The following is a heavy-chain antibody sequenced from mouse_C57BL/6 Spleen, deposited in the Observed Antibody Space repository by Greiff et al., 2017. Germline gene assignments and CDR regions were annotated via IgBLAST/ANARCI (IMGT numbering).Heavy chain of an antibody. Sequence: EVHLVESEGGLVQPGSSMKLSCTASGFTFSDYYMAWVRQVPEKGLEWVANINYDGSSTYYLDSLKSRFIISRDNAKNILYLQMSSLKSEDTATYYCARALANWDGRYFDYWGQGTTLTVSS. CDR3: ARALANWDGRYFDY. V-gene: IGHV5-16*01. J-gene: IGHJ2*01. CDR2: INYDGSST. D-gene: IGHD4-1*01. CDR1: GFTFSDYY.